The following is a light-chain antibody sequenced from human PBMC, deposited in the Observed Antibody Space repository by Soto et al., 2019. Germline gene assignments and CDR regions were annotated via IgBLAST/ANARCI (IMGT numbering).Light chain of an antibody. CDR3: QQYTTTNTPWM. V-gene: IGKV1-5*01. Sequence: DFKMTQSPSTLCACVGDGVTLTCRASQNIRSRLAWFRQKPGKAPKLLIYDASSLESGVPQRFSGSGSGTEFTLIISGLQPDDSATYYGQQYTTTNTPWMFGQGTQVDIK. J-gene: IGKJ1*01. CDR2: DAS. CDR1: QNIRSR.